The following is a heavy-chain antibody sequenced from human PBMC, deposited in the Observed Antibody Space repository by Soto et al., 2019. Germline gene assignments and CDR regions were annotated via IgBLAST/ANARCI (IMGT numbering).Heavy chain of an antibody. D-gene: IGHD6-6*01. J-gene: IGHJ6*02. CDR2: IDWDEDK. Sequence: SGPTLVNPTQTLTLTCTFSGFSLSTSGMCVSWIRQPPGKALEWLALIDWDEDKYYSTSLKTRLTISKDTSKNQVVLTMTNMDPVDTATYYCARIRRSSSDYYYYGMDVWGQGTTVTVSS. CDR3: ARIRRSSSDYYYYGMDV. V-gene: IGHV2-70*01. CDR1: GFSLSTSGMC.